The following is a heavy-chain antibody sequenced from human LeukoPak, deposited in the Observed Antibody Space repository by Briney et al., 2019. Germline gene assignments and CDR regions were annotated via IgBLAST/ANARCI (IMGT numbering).Heavy chain of an antibody. V-gene: IGHV3-7*01. Sequence: PGGSLRLSCVASGFTFSTSWMNWVRQAPGKGLEWVANIKGDGSVQSYVDSVKGRFTISRDNAKNSLFLQMNSLRAEDTAVYYCAREYRGEYYFAYWGQGTLVTVSS. CDR3: AREYRGEYYFAY. D-gene: IGHD3-10*01. CDR2: IKGDGSVQ. CDR1: GFTFSTSW. J-gene: IGHJ4*02.